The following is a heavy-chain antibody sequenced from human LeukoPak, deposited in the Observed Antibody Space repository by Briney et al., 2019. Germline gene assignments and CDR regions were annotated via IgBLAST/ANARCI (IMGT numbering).Heavy chain of an antibody. CDR1: GGSLSSFY. CDR2: IYYSGST. V-gene: IGHV4-59*01. J-gene: IGHJ4*02. Sequence: SETLSLTCTVSGGSLSSFYWTWIRQPPGKGLEWIGYIYYSGSTNYNPSLKSRVTISVDTSKNQFSLKLSSVTAADTAVYYCARSQDMITFGGVIATFDYWGQGTLVTVSS. D-gene: IGHD3-16*02. CDR3: ARSQDMITFGGVIATFDY.